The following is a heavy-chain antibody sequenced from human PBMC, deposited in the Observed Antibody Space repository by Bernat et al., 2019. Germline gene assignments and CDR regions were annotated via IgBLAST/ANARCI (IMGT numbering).Heavy chain of an antibody. CDR1: GYTFTSYG. V-gene: IGHV1-18*01. CDR2: ISAYYGNT. D-gene: IGHD6-19*01. J-gene: IGHJ4*02. CDR3: AREINQYSSGWYSDY. Sequence: QVQLVQSGTEVKKPGASVKVSCKASGYTFTSYGISWVRQAPGHGLEWMGWISAYYGNTNYAQKLQGRVTMTTDTSTSTAYMELRSLRSDDTAVYYCAREINQYSSGWYSDYWGQGTLVTVSS.